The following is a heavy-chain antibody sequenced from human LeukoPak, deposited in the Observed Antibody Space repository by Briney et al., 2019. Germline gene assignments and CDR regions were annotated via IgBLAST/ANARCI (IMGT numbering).Heavy chain of an antibody. CDR1: GFTFSSYA. D-gene: IGHD5-18*01. V-gene: IGHV3-30-3*01. J-gene: IGHJ4*02. CDR2: ISYDGSNK. Sequence: GSLRLSCAASGFTFSSYAMHWVRQAPGKGLEWVAVISYDGSNKYYADSVKGRFTISRDNSKNTLYLQMNSLRAEDTAVYYCARDDTATLSFDYWGQGTLVTVSS. CDR3: ARDDTATLSFDY.